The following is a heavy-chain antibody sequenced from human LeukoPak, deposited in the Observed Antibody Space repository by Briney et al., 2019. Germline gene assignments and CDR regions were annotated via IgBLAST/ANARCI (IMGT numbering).Heavy chain of an antibody. Sequence: PGGSLRLSCAASGFTFSSYGMHWVRQAPGKGLEWVAFIRYDGSNKYYADSVKGRFTISRDNAKNSLYLQMNSLRAEDTAVYYCARDMLGEGVPPFDYWGQGTLVTVSS. D-gene: IGHD3-10*02. CDR3: ARDMLGEGVPPFDY. CDR1: GFTFSSYG. V-gene: IGHV3-30*02. CDR2: IRYDGSNK. J-gene: IGHJ4*02.